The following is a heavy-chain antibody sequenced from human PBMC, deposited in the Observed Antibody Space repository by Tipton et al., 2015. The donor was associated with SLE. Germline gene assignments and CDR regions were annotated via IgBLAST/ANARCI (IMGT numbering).Heavy chain of an antibody. CDR1: GGSISSGDYY. D-gene: IGHD1-26*01. CDR2: IYYSGST. J-gene: IGHJ4*02. V-gene: IGHV4-30-4*01. CDR3: ARGVGAGAAKRGFYYFDY. Sequence: TLSLTCTVSGGSISSGDYYWSWIRQPPGKGLEWIGYIYYSGSTYYNPSLKSRVTISVDTSKNQFSLKLSSATAADTAVYYCARGVGAGAAKRGFYYFDYWGQGTLVTVSS.